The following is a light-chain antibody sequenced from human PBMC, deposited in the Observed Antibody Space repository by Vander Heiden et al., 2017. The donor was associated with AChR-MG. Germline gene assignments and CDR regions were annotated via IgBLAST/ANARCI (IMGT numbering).Light chain of an antibody. V-gene: IGLV1-40*01. CDR2: VNS. CDR3: QSSDTSLSGHVV. Sequence: QSVLTQPPSVSGAPGQRVTISCTGSSSNIGAGYDVHWYQQLPGRAPKLLSYVNSNRPSGVPDRFSGSKSGTSASLAITGLQAEDEADYFGQSSDTSLSGHVVFGGGTKLTVL. CDR1: SSNIGAGYD. J-gene: IGLJ2*01.